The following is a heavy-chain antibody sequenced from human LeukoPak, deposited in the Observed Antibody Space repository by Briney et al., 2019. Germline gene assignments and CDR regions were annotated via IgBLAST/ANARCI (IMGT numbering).Heavy chain of an antibody. V-gene: IGHV3-7*01. CDR2: IKQDGSDQ. CDR3: ARNIGTAQQLIY. Sequence: GGSLRLSCAASGFTFSTYWMSWVRQAPGKGLEWVANIKQDGSDQYCVDSVKGRFTISRDNAKNSLYLQMNSLRAEDTAVYYCARNIGTAQQLIYWGQGTLVTVSS. CDR1: GFTFSTYW. D-gene: IGHD6-13*01. J-gene: IGHJ4*02.